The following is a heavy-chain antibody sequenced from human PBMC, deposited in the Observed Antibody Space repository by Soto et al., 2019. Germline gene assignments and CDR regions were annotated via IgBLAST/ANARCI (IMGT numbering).Heavy chain of an antibody. Sequence: EVQLLESGGGLVQPGGSLRLSCAASGFTFSSNAMRWVRQAPGKGLEWVSGIGSDGDTYYADSVKGRFTISRDNSKNTVYLQMNSLRPEDTAIYYCAKRGEKFSFEYWGQGTLVTVSS. CDR3: AKRGEKFSFEY. D-gene: IGHD3-16*01. J-gene: IGHJ4*02. CDR2: IGSDGDT. CDR1: GFTFSSNA. V-gene: IGHV3-23*01.